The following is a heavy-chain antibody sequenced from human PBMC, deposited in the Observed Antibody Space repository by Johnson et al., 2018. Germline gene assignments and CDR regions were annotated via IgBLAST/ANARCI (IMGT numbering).Heavy chain of an antibody. D-gene: IGHD5-18*01. CDR3: AREMWMVSAFDI. Sequence: VQLVESGGGLVKPGGSLRLSCAASGFTFSSYSMNWVRQAPGKGLEWVSSISSSSSYIYYADSVKGRFTISRYNAKNSLYLQMNSLRAEDTAVYYCAREMWMVSAFDIWGQGTMVTVSS. CDR1: GFTFSSYS. V-gene: IGHV3-21*01. J-gene: IGHJ3*02. CDR2: ISSSSSYI.